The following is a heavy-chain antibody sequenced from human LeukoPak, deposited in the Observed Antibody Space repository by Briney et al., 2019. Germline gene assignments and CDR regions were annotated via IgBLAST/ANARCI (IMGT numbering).Heavy chain of an antibody. V-gene: IGHV4-38-2*02. CDR1: GYSISSGYY. D-gene: IGHD6-13*01. CDR2: IYHSGST. CDR3: ATNLPGYSSSWYAVDY. Sequence: PSETLSLTCTVSGYSISSGYYWGWIRQPPGKGLEWIGSIYHSGSTYYNPSLKSRVTISVDTSKNQFSLKLSSVTAADTAVYYCATNLPGYSSSWYAVDYWGQGTLVTVSS. J-gene: IGHJ4*02.